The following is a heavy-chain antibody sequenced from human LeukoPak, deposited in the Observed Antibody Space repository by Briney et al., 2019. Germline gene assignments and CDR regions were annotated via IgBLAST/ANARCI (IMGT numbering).Heavy chain of an antibody. CDR2: IYYSGST. CDR1: GGSISSYY. J-gene: IGHJ4*02. V-gene: IGHV4-59*08. Sequence: SETLSLTCTVSGGSISSYYWSWIRQPPGKGLEWIGYIYYSGSTNYNPSLKSRVTISVDTSKNQFSLKLSSVTAADTAVYYCARQVWFGEREFDYWGQGTLVTVS. D-gene: IGHD3-10*01. CDR3: ARQVWFGEREFDY.